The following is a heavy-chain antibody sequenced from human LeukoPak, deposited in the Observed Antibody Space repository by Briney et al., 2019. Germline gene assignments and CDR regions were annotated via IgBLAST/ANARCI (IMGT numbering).Heavy chain of an antibody. CDR3: ARAYYIVGGGDWFDP. CDR2: MNPNSGNT. CDR1: GYTFTSYD. Sequence: ASVKVSCKASGYTFTSYDINWVRQATGQGLEWMGWMNPNSGNTGYAQKFQGRVTMTRDTSISTAYMELSRLRSDDTAVYYCARAYYIVGGGDWFDPWGQGTLVTVSS. V-gene: IGHV1-8*01. D-gene: IGHD2-21*01. J-gene: IGHJ5*02.